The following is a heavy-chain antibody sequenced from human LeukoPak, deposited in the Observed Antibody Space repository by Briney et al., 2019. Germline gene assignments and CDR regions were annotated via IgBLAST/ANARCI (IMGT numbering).Heavy chain of an antibody. CDR1: GYTFTGYY. V-gene: IGHV1-2*02. J-gene: IGHJ4*02. D-gene: IGHD3-10*01. CDR2: INSNTGGT. Sequence: ASVKVSCKASGYTFTGYYIHWVRQAPGQGLEWMGWINSNTGGTDYAQNFQGRVTMTRDTSINTAYMELSSLKSDDTAVYYCARRIWFGEPQFDYWGQGTLVTVSS. CDR3: ARRIWFGEPQFDY.